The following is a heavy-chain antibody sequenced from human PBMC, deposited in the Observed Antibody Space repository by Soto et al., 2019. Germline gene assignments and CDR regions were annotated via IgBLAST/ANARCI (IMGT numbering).Heavy chain of an antibody. V-gene: IGHV4-30-4*01. CDR2: IYYSGST. D-gene: IGHD3-3*01. Sequence: SETLSLTCTVSGGSISSGDYYWSWIRQPPGKGLEWIGYIYYSGSTYYNPSLKSRVTISVDTSKNQFSLKLSSVTAADTAVYYCARAHTMFGVVITHYGMDVWGQGTTVTVAS. J-gene: IGHJ6*02. CDR3: ARAHTMFGVVITHYGMDV. CDR1: GGSISSGDYY.